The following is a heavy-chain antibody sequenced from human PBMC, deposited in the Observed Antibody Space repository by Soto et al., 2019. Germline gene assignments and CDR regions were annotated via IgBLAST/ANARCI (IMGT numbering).Heavy chain of an antibody. Sequence: QVQLVQSGAEVKKPGSSVKVSCKASGDIFNNYDISWVRQAPGQGLEWMGGIIPVFGTTNYAQKFQGRVTITADESTSTAYMTLRRLSSEDTALYYCARYSWGFDYWGQGTLVTVSS. CDR1: GDIFNNYD. V-gene: IGHV1-69*01. J-gene: IGHJ4*02. D-gene: IGHD2-15*01. CDR2: IIPVFGTT. CDR3: ARYSWGFDY.